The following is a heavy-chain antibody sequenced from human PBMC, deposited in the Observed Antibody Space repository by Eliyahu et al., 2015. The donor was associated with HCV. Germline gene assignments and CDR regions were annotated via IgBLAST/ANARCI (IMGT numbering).Heavy chain of an antibody. J-gene: IGHJ5*02. CDR3: VREMVLFPTAVGEKWFDP. CDR2: XWHDGNNK. D-gene: IGHD3-16*01. CDR1: GFTFSRYT. V-gene: IGHV3-33*01. Sequence: VRLVESGGGVVQPGRSLRLSCAASGFTFSRYTXHWVRQAPGQGLEWVAYXWHDGNNKYYTESVRGRFTISRDNSENTVHLQMDSLRAEDTAVYYCVREMVLFPTAVGEKWFDPWGQGTLV.